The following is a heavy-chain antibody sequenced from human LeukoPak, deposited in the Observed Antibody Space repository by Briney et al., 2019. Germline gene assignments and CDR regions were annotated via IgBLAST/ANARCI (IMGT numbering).Heavy chain of an antibody. Sequence: SQTLSLACPISGDTVSSNSAAWNWLRQSPSRGLEWLARTFYRSKWYNDYAVSVKSRLTINPDTSKNEFSLLLTAVTAEDTAVYYCARAPRGIFDYWGQGTLVTVSS. CDR3: ARAPRGIFDY. D-gene: IGHD3-16*01. CDR1: GDTVSSNSAA. J-gene: IGHJ4*02. CDR2: TFYRSKWYN. V-gene: IGHV6-1*01.